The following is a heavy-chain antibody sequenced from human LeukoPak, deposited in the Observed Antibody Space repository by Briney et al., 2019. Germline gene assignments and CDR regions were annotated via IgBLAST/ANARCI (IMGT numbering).Heavy chain of an antibody. CDR2: INHSGST. J-gene: IGHJ3*02. Sequence: SETLSLTCAVYGGSFSGYYWSWIRQPPGKGLEWIGEINHSGSTNYNPYLKSRVTISVDTSKNQFSLKLSSVTAADTAVYYCARDSSVTRGAFDIWGQGTMVTVSS. CDR1: GGSFSGYY. D-gene: IGHD4-11*01. V-gene: IGHV4-34*01. CDR3: ARDSSVTRGAFDI.